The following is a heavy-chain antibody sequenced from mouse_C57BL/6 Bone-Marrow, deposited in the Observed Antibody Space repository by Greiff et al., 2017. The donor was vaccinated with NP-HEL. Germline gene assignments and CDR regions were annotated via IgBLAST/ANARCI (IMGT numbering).Heavy chain of an antibody. J-gene: IGHJ3*01. V-gene: IGHV5-6*02. CDR2: ISSGGSYT. D-gene: IGHD2-4*01. CDR3: ASPYDYDVAWFAY. Sequence: VMLVESGGDLVKPGGSLKLSCAASGFTFSSYGMSWVRQTPDKRLEWVATISSGGSYTYYPDSVKGRFTIARDKAKNTLYLQMRILKSEDTAMYYCASPYDYDVAWFAYWGQGTLVTVSA. CDR1: GFTFSSYG.